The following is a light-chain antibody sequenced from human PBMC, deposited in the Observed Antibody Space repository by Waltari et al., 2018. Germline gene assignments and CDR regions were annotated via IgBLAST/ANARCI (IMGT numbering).Light chain of an antibody. CDR1: SSDVGGYNY. Sequence: QSALTQPRSVSGSPGQSVTISCTGTSSDVGGYNYVSWYQLHPGKAPKLMIYDVSKRPSGFPDLFSGSKSGNTASLTISGLQAEDEADYYCCSYAGSYTLVVFGGGTKRTVL. J-gene: IGLJ2*01. CDR3: CSYAGSYTLVV. CDR2: DVS. V-gene: IGLV2-11*01.